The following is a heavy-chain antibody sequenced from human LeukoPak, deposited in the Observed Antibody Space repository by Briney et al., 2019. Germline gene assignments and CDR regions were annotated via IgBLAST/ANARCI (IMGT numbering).Heavy chain of an antibody. D-gene: IGHD5-12*01. CDR3: ARAGDDIVATIKAYYMDV. Sequence: SETLSLTCTVSGGSISSYYWSWIRQPPGKGLEWIGYIYYSGSTNYNPSLKSRVTISVDTSKNQFSLKLSSVTAADTAVYYCARAGDDIVATIKAYYMDVWGKGTTVTVSS. J-gene: IGHJ6*03. V-gene: IGHV4-59*01. CDR2: IYYSGST. CDR1: GGSISSYY.